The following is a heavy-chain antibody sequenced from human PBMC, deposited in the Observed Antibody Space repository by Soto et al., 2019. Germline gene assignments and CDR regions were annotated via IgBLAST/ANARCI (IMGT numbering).Heavy chain of an antibody. CDR2: IYHSGST. CDR1: GGSISSGGYS. Sequence: SETLSLTCAVSGGSISSGGYSWSWIRQPPGKGLEWIGYIYHSGSTYYNPSLKSRVTISVDTSKNQFSLKLSSVTAADTAVYYCARDRFRMITFRGRYDYWGQGALVTVSS. V-gene: IGHV4-30-2*01. CDR3: ARDRFRMITFRGRYDY. D-gene: IGHD3-16*01. J-gene: IGHJ4*02.